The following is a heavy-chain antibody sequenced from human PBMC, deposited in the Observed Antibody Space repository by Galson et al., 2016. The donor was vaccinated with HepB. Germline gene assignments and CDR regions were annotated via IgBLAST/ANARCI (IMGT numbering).Heavy chain of an antibody. CDR3: SSASYDTSSRYYFVH. CDR2: ISAYLGNT. V-gene: IGHV1-18*04. D-gene: IGHD3-22*01. CDR1: GHTFITDG. J-gene: IGHJ4*02. Sequence: SVKVSCKASGHTFITDGISWVRQAPGQGLEWLGWISAYLGNTKYAQKFHDRVTITLDTSTTTVYMELRSLRSDDTAMFFCSSASYDTSSRYYFVHWGQGTLVTVSS.